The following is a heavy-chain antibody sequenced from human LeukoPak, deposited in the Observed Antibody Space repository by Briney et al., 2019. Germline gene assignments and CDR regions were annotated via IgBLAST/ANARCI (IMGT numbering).Heavy chain of an antibody. CDR1: GYSISSGYY. D-gene: IGHD3-3*01. Sequence: ASETLSLTCTVSGYSISSGYYWGWLRQPPGKDLEWIGSISYGRSTYYNPSLKSRVTISVDTSKNQFSLKLSSVTAADTAVYYCARQGYDGFWSGYEFWGQGTLVTVSS. J-gene: IGHJ4*02. CDR3: ARQGYDGFWSGYEF. CDR2: ISYGRST. V-gene: IGHV4-38-2*02.